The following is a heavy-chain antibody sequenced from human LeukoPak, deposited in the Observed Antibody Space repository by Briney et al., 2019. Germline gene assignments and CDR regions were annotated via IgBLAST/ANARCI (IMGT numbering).Heavy chain of an antibody. CDR2: IYYSGST. Sequence: PSQTLSLTCTVSGGSISSGDYYWSWIRQPRGKGVEWIVYIYYSGSTYYNPSLKSRVTISVDTSKNQFSLKLSSVTAADTAVYYCARSRSYGDYPPDYWGQGTLVTVSS. J-gene: IGHJ4*02. D-gene: IGHD4-17*01. V-gene: IGHV4-30-4*01. CDR1: GGSISSGDYY. CDR3: ARSRSYGDYPPDY.